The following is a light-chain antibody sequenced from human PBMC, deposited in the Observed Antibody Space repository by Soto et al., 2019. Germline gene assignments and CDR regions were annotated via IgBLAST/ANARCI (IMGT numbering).Light chain of an antibody. J-gene: IGLJ1*01. CDR3: CSYAGSSTFV. CDR2: EGS. CDR1: SSDVGSYNL. V-gene: IGLV2-23*01. Sequence: QSALTQPASVSGSPGQSITISCTGTSSDVGSYNLVSWYQQYPGEAPKLMIYEGSKRPSGVSNRFSGSKSGNTASLTISGLQAEDEADYYCCSYAGSSTFVFGTGTKLTVL.